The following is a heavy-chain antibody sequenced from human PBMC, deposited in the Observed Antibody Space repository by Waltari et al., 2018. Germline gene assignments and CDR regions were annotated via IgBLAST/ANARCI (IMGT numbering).Heavy chain of an antibody. J-gene: IGHJ4*02. CDR1: GFTFSSYW. CDR2: IKQDGSEK. V-gene: IGHV3-7*01. Sequence: EVQLVESGGGLVQPGGSLRLSCAASGFTFSSYWMRWFRQAPGKGLEWVANIKQDGSEKYYVDSVKGRFTISRDNAKNSLYLQMNSLRAEDTAVYYCARIKRIVVVNSLPDYWGQGTLVTVSS. CDR3: ARIKRIVVVNSLPDY. D-gene: IGHD3-22*01.